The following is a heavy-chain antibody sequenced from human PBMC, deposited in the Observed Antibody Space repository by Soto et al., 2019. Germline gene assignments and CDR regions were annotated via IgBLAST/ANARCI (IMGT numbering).Heavy chain of an antibody. CDR1: GFTFSSYA. J-gene: IGHJ4*02. Sequence: GGSLRLSCAASGFTFSSYATSWVRQAPGKGLEWVSAISGSGGSTYYADSVKGRFTISRDNSKNTLYLQMNSLRAEDTAVYYCAKDKSDIVVVPAAGERWGQGTLVTVSS. CDR2: ISGSGGST. V-gene: IGHV3-23*01. D-gene: IGHD2-2*01. CDR3: AKDKSDIVVVPAAGER.